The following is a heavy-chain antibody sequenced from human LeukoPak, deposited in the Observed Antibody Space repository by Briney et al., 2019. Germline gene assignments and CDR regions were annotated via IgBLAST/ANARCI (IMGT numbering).Heavy chain of an antibody. J-gene: IGHJ4*02. CDR2: IYYSGST. Sequence: PSETLSLTCTVSGGSISSSSYYWGWIRQPPGKVLEWIGSIYYSGSTYYNPSLKSRVTISVDTSKNQFSLKLSSVTAADTAVYYCARSQGTVWWLTDPLKNWGQGTLVTVSS. D-gene: IGHD5-12*01. CDR1: GGSISSSSYY. CDR3: ARSQGTVWWLTDPLKN. V-gene: IGHV4-39*01.